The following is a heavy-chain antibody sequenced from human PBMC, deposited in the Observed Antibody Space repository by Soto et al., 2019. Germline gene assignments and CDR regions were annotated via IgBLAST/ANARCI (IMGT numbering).Heavy chain of an antibody. CDR2: ISSTSSYI. V-gene: IGHV3-21*01. CDR1: GFTFNLYT. Sequence: DVQLVESGGGLVKPGGSLRLSCTASGFTFNLYTLNWVRQAPGKGLEWVSSISSTSSYIYYADSVKGRFAISRDNAEKSLFLEMSDLSAEDTALYSCATEGRSGYRNFDFWGQGTLVTVSS. CDR3: ATEGRSGYRNFDF. J-gene: IGHJ4*02. D-gene: IGHD3-22*01.